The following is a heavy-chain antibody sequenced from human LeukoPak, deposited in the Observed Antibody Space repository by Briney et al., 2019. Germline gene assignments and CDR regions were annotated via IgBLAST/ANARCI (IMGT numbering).Heavy chain of an antibody. D-gene: IGHD5-24*01. V-gene: IGHV4-61*01. CDR3: AREGWLQPHFDY. CDR2: IYYSGST. J-gene: IGHJ4*02. Sequence: SETLSLTCTVSGGSVSSGSYYWSWIRQPPGKGLEWIGYIYYSGSTNYNPSLKSRVTIPVDTSKNQFSLKLSSVTAADTAVYYCAREGWLQPHFDYWGQGTLVTVSS. CDR1: GGSVSSGSYY.